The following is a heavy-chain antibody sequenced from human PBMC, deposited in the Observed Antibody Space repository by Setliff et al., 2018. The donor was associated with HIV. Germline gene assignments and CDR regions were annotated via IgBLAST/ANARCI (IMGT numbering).Heavy chain of an antibody. J-gene: IGHJ5*01. D-gene: IGHD3-10*01. CDR2: IDPADSYT. Sequence: GESLKISCKGSGFSFTSYWISWVRQMPGKGLEWMGRIDPADSYTNYSPSFQGHVTISIDKSISTASLHWSSLRTSDTAMYYCARHFGYNPGWFDSWGQGTLVTV. CDR3: ARHFGYNPGWFDS. V-gene: IGHV5-10-1*01. CDR1: GFSFTSYW.